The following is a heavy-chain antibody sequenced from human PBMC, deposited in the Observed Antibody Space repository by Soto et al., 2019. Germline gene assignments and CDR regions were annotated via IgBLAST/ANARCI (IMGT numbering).Heavy chain of an antibody. V-gene: IGHV2-5*02. CDR1: GFSLSTSGVG. CDR2: IYWDDDK. D-gene: IGHD6-19*01. J-gene: IGHJ4*02. Sequence: QITLKESGPTLVKPTQTLTLTCTFSGFSLSTSGVGVGWIRQPPGKALEWLALIYWDDDKRYSPSLKSRLTITKDTSKNQVVFTMTNMDPVDTATYYCAHRGGSTSIGWSGFLDYWGQGTLVTVSS. CDR3: AHRGGSTSIGWSGFLDY.